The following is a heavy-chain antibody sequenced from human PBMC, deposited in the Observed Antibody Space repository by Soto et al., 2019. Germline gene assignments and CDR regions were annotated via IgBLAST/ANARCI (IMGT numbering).Heavy chain of an antibody. CDR3: ARDIDGYTY. V-gene: IGHV4-61*01. CDR2: IYYSGST. J-gene: IGHJ4*02. CDR1: GGSVSSGSYS. D-gene: IGHD5-12*01. Sequence: QVQLQESGPGLVKPSETLSLTCTVSGGSVSSGSYSWSWIMQPPGTGLEWIGYIYYSGSTNYTPMLTGLGPKSALTYTIAPTLTPKSVTAAETAVFYMARDIDGYTYWGQGTLVTVSS.